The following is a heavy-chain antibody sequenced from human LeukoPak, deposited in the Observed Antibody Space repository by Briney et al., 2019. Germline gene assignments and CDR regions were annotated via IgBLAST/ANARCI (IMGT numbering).Heavy chain of an antibody. J-gene: IGHJ3*01. D-gene: IGHD2-2*01. CDR1: GFTFSRYS. CDR3: ARDRGQIVVVPAAHRPIF. CDR2: ISSSSSYR. V-gene: IGHV3-21*01. Sequence: GGSLRLLCAASGFTFSRYSMNWVRQAPGKGLEWVSSISSSSSYRYYAESVKCRFTISRDNAKNSLYLQMSSLRAEDTAVYYCARDRGQIVVVPAAHRPIFWGQGTMVTVSS.